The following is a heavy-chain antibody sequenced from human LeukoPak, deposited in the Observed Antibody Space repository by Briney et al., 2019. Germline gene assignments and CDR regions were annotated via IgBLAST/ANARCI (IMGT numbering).Heavy chain of an antibody. J-gene: IGHJ6*02. Sequence: SETLSLTCAVYVGSFSGYYWSWIRQPPGKGLEWIGEINHSGNTNYNPSLRSRVTISVDKSKNQFSLKLSSVTAADTAVYYCARDDRGSGWDYYYYGMDVWGQGTTVTVSS. CDR2: INHSGNT. CDR1: VGSFSGYY. CDR3: ARDDRGSGWDYYYYGMDV. D-gene: IGHD6-19*01. V-gene: IGHV4-34*01.